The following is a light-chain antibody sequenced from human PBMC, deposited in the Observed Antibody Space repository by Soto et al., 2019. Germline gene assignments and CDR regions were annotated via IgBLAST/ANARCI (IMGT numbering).Light chain of an antibody. J-gene: IGKJ1*01. Sequence: EIVLTQSPGTLSLSPGERATLSCRASQSVTSNYLAWYQQKPGQAPWLLIFGASIRATGLPDRFSGSGSGKDFTLTISRLEPEDFAVYYCQQYGSSPGTFGQGTKVEIK. CDR1: QSVTSNY. CDR3: QQYGSSPGT. V-gene: IGKV3-20*01. CDR2: GAS.